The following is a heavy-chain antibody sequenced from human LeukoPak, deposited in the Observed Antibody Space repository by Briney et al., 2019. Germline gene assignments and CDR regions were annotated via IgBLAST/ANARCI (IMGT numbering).Heavy chain of an antibody. J-gene: IGHJ4*02. CDR3: ARFGYSGWNLEY. D-gene: IGHD5-12*01. CDR2: INQGGSVK. V-gene: IGHV3-7*01. Sequence: GGSLRLXCAAPGFSFRDFWMTWVRQAPGKGLEWVANINQGGSVKYYVDSVKGRFTISRDDAKSSLYVQMNSLRDEDTAVYYCARFGYSGWNLEYWGQGTLVTVSS. CDR1: GFSFRDFW.